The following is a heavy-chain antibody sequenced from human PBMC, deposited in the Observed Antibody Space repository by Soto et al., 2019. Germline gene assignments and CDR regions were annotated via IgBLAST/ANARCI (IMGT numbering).Heavy chain of an antibody. D-gene: IGHD4-17*01. CDR1: EFTFANAW. J-gene: IGHJ4*02. CDR3: TSLYYGH. CDR2: IKSKADGGTT. Sequence: GGSLRLSCAASEFTFANAWISWVRQAPGKGLEWVGRIKSKADGGTTDYAAPVKGRFTISRDESQNTLYLQMSSLKTEDTAVYYCTSLYYGHWGQGTLVTVSS. V-gene: IGHV3-15*01.